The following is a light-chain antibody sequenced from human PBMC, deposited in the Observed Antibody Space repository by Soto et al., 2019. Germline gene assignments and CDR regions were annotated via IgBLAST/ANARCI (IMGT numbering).Light chain of an antibody. CDR2: GVS. CDR1: SRDIGRYDS. CDR3: SSYTSTSTVV. J-gene: IGLJ3*02. Sequence: QSALTQPASVSGSPGQSITISCTGTSRDIGRYDSVSWYQQHPGKAPKLMIFGVSIRPSGLSDRFSGSKSGNTASLSISGLQAEDEADYYCSSYTSTSTVVFGGGTKVTV. V-gene: IGLV2-14*01.